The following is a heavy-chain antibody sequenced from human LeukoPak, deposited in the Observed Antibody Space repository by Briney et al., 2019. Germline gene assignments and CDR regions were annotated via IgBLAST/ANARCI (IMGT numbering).Heavy chain of an antibody. J-gene: IGHJ6*03. D-gene: IGHD1-26*01. V-gene: IGHV4-59*01. CDR2: IYYSGST. CDR1: GGSISSYY. CDR3: ARERTLRYGGPTYYYYYMDV. Sequence: SQTLSLTCTVSGGSISSYYWSWIRQPPGKGLEWIGYIYYSGSTNYNPSLKSRVTISVDTSKNQFSLKLSSVTAADTAVYYCARERTLRYGGPTYYYYYMDVWGKGTTVTVSS.